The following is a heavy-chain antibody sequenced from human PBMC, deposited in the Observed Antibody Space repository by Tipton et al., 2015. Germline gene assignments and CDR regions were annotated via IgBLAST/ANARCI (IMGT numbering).Heavy chain of an antibody. CDR3: ARESVGGGLAAFDI. CDR2: IGTAGDT. Sequence: SLRLSCAASGFPFSNYDMHWVRQAPGKGLEWVSAIGTAGDTYYAGSVKGRFTISREDAKNSLYLQMNSLRAGDTAVYYCARESVGGGLAAFDIWGQGTMVTVSS. CDR1: GFPFSNYD. V-gene: IGHV3-13*01. D-gene: IGHD3-16*01. J-gene: IGHJ3*02.